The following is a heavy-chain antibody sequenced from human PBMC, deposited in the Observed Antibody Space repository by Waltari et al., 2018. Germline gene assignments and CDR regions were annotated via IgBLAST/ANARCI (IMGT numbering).Heavy chain of an antibody. CDR1: GGSFSGYY. V-gene: IGHV4-34*01. CDR3: ARGQERWGSGSYYNYYYYYGMDV. CDR2: INHSGRT. J-gene: IGHJ6*02. D-gene: IGHD3-10*01. Sequence: QVQLQQWGAGLLKPSETLSLTCAVYGGSFSGYYWSWIRQPPGKGLEWIGEINHSGRTNYNPSLKGRVTIAVDTSKNQFSRKLSSVTAADTAVYYCARGQERWGSGSYYNYYYYYGMDVWGQGTTVTVSS.